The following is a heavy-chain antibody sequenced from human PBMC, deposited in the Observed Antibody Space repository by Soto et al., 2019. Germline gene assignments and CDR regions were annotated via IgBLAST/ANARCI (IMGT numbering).Heavy chain of an antibody. D-gene: IGHD2-8*02. CDR1: GFALSGFA. Sequence: EVQLLESGGGLVQPGGSLSLSCAGSGFALSGFAMNWVRQAPGKGLEWVSASRGTGINAYYAEPVRGRFTVSRVNSRNTVFFQMNSLRVEETAVYYCANVLVWCPGTLVTGSS. CDR2: SRGTGINA. J-gene: IGHJ4*02. CDR3: ANVLV. V-gene: IGHV3-23*01.